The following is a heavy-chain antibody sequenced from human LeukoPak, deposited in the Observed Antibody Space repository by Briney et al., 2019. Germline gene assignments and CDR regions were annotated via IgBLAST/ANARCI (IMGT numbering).Heavy chain of an antibody. CDR2: ISGAGTGGIT. CDR3: AKDSPIDDPVVVPAANPFDY. CDR1: GFSFNTYA. V-gene: IGHV3-23*01. Sequence: GGSLRLSCAASGFSFNTYAMSWVRQAPGKGLEWVSAISGAGTGGITYFADSVKGRFAISRDISNNTLYLLMNSLRAEDTAVYYCAKDSPIDDPVVVPAANPFDYWGQGTLVTVSS. D-gene: IGHD2-2*01. J-gene: IGHJ4*02.